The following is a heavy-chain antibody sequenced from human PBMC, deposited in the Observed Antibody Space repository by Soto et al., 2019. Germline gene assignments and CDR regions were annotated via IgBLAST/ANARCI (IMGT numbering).Heavy chain of an antibody. J-gene: IGHJ3*02. CDR1: GYTLTELS. Sequence: ASVKVSCKVSGYTLTELSMHWVRQAPGKGLEWMGGFDPVDGETNDEQKLQGRVTMTEDTSTDTAYMELSSLRSEETAVYYCANLTESYDAFDIWGQGTMVTVSS. CDR2: FDPVDGET. V-gene: IGHV1-24*01. CDR3: ANLTESYDAFDI. D-gene: IGHD1-26*01.